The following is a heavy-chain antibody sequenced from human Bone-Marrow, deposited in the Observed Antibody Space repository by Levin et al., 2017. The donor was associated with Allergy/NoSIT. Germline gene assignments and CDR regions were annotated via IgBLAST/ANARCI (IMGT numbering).Heavy chain of an antibody. CDR1: GFTFRNYW. Sequence: PGGSLRLSCAASGFTFRNYWMHWVRQAPGKGLVWVSRINTDETSTTYADSVKGRFTISRDNAKNTLYLQMNSLRAEDTAVYYCAREETYSLDNWGQGTLVTVSS. CDR2: INTDETST. V-gene: IGHV3-74*01. CDR3: AREETYSLDN. D-gene: IGHD2-21*01. J-gene: IGHJ4*02.